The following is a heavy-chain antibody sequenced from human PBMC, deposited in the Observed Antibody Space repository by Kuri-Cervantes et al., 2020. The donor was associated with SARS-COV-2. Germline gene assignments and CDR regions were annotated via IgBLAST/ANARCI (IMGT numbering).Heavy chain of an antibody. V-gene: IGHV6-1*01. D-gene: IGHD4-11*01. CDR3: ARGGDYSNWFDP. Sequence: SETLSLTCAISGDSVSSNSAAWNWIRQSPSRGLEWLGRTYYMSKWYNDYAVSVKSRITINPDTSKNQFSLKLSSVTAADTAVYYYARGGDYSNWFDPWGQGTLVTVSS. J-gene: IGHJ5*02. CDR2: TYYMSKWYN. CDR1: GDSVSSNSAA.